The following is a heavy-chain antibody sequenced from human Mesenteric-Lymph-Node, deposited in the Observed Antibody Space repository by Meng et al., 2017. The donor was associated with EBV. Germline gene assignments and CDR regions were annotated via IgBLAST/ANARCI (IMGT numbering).Heavy chain of an antibody. V-gene: IGHV3-21*01. J-gene: IGHJ4*02. D-gene: IGHD3-10*01. CDR2: ISSTSIYI. Sequence: GRMLASGDGLVEPGGSLRLSCAASGFTYNTYSMDWVRQAPGKGLEWVSSISSTSIYIKYADSLKGRFTISRDNGKNTLYLQMNSLRVEDTAIYYCARDYGSGSHFDYWGRGSLVTVSS. CDR3: ARDYGSGSHFDY. CDR1: GFTYNTYS.